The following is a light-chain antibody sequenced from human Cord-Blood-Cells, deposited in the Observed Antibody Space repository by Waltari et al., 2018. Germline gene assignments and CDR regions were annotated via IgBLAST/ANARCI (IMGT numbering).Light chain of an antibody. V-gene: IGLV2-11*01. CDR2: DVS. CDR1: SSDGGGHNY. Sequence: QSALTQPRSVSGSPGQSVTISCTGTSSDGGGHNYVSWYQQHPGKAPKPMIYDVSKRPSGVPDRFSDSKSGNTASLTISGLQAEDEADYYCCSYAGSYTSYVFGTGTKVTVL. CDR3: CSYAGSYTSYV. J-gene: IGLJ1*01.